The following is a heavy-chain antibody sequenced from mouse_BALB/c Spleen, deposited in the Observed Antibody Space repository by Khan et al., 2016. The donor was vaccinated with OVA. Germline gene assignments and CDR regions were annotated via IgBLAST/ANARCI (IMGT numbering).Heavy chain of an antibody. Sequence: QIQLVQSGPELKKPGETVRISCKASGYTFTTAGMQWVQKMPGKGLKWIGWINTHSGVPKYAEDFKGRFAFSLETSASTAYLQIPNLKNEDTATYFCASGYCYGRYFDVWGAGTTVTVSS. J-gene: IGHJ1*01. CDR2: INTHSGVP. D-gene: IGHD2-12*01. V-gene: IGHV9-4*02. CDR1: GYTFTTAG. CDR3: ASGYCYGRYFDV.